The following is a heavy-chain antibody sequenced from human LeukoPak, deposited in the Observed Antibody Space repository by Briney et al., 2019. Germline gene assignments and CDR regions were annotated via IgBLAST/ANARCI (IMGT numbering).Heavy chain of an antibody. D-gene: IGHD3-3*01. J-gene: IGHJ4*02. CDR3: ATVHHRYYDFWSGYYTTNY. V-gene: IGHV1-2*02. CDR2: INPNSGGT. CDR1: GYTFTDYY. Sequence: ASVKVSCKASGYTFTDYYMHWVRQAPGQGLEWMGWINPNSGGTKYAQKFQGRVTMNRDTSISTAYMELSRLRSDDTAVYYCATVHHRYYDFWSGYYTTNYWGQGTLVTVSS.